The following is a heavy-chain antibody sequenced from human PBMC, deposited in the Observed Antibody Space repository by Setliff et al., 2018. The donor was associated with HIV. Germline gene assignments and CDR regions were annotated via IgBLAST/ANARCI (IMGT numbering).Heavy chain of an antibody. J-gene: IGHJ5*02. CDR1: GYNFASHW. D-gene: IGHD3-16*01. CDR2: VYPDDSDS. Sequence: GESLKISCRGSGYNFASHWIAWVRQMPGKGLEWMGIVYPDDSDSRYSPSFQGQVTISADKSVSTAYLQWSSLKASDTAMYYCARLSVITNWFDPWGQGTLVTVS. V-gene: IGHV5-51*01. CDR3: ARLSVITNWFDP.